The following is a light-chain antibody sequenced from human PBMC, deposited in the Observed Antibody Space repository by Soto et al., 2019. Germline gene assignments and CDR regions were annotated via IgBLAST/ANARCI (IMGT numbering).Light chain of an antibody. CDR2: EVS. V-gene: IGLV2-14*03. CDR3: TSYTNSSPYV. CDR1: SSDVGGYNY. J-gene: IGLJ1*01. Sequence: QSALTQPASVSGSPGQSITISCTGTSSDVGGYNYVSWYQQHPGKAPKLMIYEVSKRPSGVSNRFSGSKSGNTASLTISGLQAEDEADYYCTSYTNSSPYVFGTGTKLTVL.